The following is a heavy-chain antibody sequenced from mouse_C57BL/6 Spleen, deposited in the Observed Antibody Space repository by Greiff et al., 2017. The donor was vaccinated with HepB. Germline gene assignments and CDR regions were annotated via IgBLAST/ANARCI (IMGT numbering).Heavy chain of an antibody. CDR3: ARPTVVATRMDY. CDR2: IDPEDGET. J-gene: IGHJ4*01. CDR1: GFNIKDYY. V-gene: IGHV14-2*01. D-gene: IGHD1-1*01. Sequence: EVKLVESGAELVKPGASVKLSCTASGFNIKDYYMHWVKQRTEQGLEWIGRIDPEDGETKYAPKFPGKATITADTSSNTAYLQLSSLTSEDTAVYYCARPTVVATRMDYWGQGTSVTVSS.